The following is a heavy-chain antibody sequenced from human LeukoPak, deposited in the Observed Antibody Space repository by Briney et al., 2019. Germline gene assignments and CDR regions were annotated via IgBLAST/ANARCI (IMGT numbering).Heavy chain of an antibody. J-gene: IGHJ4*02. D-gene: IGHD3-3*01. CDR2: INHSGST. CDR1: GGSFSGYY. CDR3: ARSRYYDFWSGYHRPFDY. Sequence: SETLSLTCAVYGGSFSGYYWSWIRQPPGKGLEWIGEINHSGSTNYNPSLKSRVTISVDTSKNQFSLKLSSVTAADTAVYYCARSRYYDFWSGYHRPFDYWGQGTLVTVSS. V-gene: IGHV4-34*01.